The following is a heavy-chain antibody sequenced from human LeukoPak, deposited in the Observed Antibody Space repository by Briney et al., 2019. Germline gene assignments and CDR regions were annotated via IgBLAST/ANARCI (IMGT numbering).Heavy chain of an antibody. CDR1: GGSISSYY. CDR2: IYYSGST. CDR3: ARTQSYYGSGSYYNQRGGGDAFDI. V-gene: IGHV4-59*06. D-gene: IGHD3-10*01. Sequence: SETLSLTCTVSGGSISSYYWSWIRQHPGKGLEWIGYIYYSGSTYYNPSLKSRVTISVDTSKNQFSLKLSSVTAADTAVYYCARTQSYYGSGSYYNQRGGGDAFDIWGQGTMVTVSS. J-gene: IGHJ3*02.